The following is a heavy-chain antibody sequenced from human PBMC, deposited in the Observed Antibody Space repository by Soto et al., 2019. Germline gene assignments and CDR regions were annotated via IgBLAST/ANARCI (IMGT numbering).Heavy chain of an antibody. CDR1: GGTFSSYA. CDR3: ARVGGGNSCYDGQSLYYYCGTDV. CDR2: IIPIFGTA. J-gene: IGHJ6*02. D-gene: IGHD5-12*01. V-gene: IGHV1-69*13. Sequence: SVKVSCKASGGTFSSYAISWVRQAPGQGLEWMGGIIPIFGTANYAQKFQGSVTITADESTSTAYMELSSLRYADTAVYYCARVGGGNSCYDGQSLYYYCGTDVWGQGTMVTVSS.